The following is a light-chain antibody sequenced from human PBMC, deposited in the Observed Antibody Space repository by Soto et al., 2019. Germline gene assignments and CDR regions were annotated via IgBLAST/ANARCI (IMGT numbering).Light chain of an antibody. CDR2: GAS. CDR3: QRYTDWPLFA. J-gene: IGKJ3*01. V-gene: IGKV3D-15*01. Sequence: ETVMTQSPATLSVSPGERATLSCRASQTINTDLAWYQQKPGQAPRLLIYGASTRATGIPARFSGSGSGTDFPLTISSLQSDDFAVYYCQRYTDWPLFAFGPGTRVDIK. CDR1: QTINTD.